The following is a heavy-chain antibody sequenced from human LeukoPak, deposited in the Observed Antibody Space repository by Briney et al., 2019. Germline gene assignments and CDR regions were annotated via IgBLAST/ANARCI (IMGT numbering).Heavy chain of an antibody. V-gene: IGHV1-18*04. CDR2: ISAYNGNT. Sequence: ASVKVSCKASGYTFTSYGISWVRQAPGQGLEWMGWISAYNGNTNYAQKLQGRVTMTTDTSTSTAHMVLRSLRSDDTAVYYCARDNTMVRGVSLAFDPWGQGTLVTVSS. D-gene: IGHD3-10*01. CDR3: ARDNTMVRGVSLAFDP. J-gene: IGHJ5*02. CDR1: GYTFTSYG.